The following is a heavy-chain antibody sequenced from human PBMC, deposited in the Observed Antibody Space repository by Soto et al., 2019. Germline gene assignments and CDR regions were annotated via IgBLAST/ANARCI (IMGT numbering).Heavy chain of an antibody. V-gene: IGHV3-30*18. CDR2: ISFDGNYK. CDR3: VKDKLHSGSYGNWYFDR. J-gene: IGHJ2*01. CDR1: GFTFSSYG. Sequence: QVQLVESGGGVVQPGRSLRLSCVGSGFTFSSYGMHWVRQAPGKGLEWLAVISFDGNYKYHADSVKGRFTISRDNSKNTLVLEMSSLRPEDTAVYYCVKDKLHSGSYGNWYFDRWGRGTLVTVSS. D-gene: IGHD1-26*01.